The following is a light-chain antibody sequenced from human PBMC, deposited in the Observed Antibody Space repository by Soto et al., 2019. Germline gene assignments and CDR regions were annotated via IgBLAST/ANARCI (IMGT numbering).Light chain of an antibody. CDR2: WAS. J-gene: IGKJ2*01. CDR3: QQYESTPPT. CDR1: QRVLYSSNNKNY. Sequence: DIVMTQSPDSLAVSLGERATINCKSSQRVLYSSNNKNYLAWYQQRPGQHPKLLIYWASTRESGVPDRFSGSGSGTDFTLTITSLQAEAVAVYYCQQYESTPPTFGQGTKLEIK. V-gene: IGKV4-1*01.